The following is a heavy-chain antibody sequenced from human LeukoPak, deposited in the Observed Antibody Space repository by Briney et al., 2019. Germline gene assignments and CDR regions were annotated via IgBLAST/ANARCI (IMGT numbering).Heavy chain of an antibody. D-gene: IGHD4-11*01. CDR1: GGSISGYY. J-gene: IGHJ4*02. CDR2: IYYSGST. CDR3: ARLRGNYFPDY. Sequence: QPSETLSLTCTVSGGSISGYYWTWIRQSPGKGLEWIAYIYYSGSTNYNPSLKSRVTISVDTSKNQFSLRLSSVTAADTAVYFCARLRGNYFPDYWGQGALVTVSS. V-gene: IGHV4-59*01.